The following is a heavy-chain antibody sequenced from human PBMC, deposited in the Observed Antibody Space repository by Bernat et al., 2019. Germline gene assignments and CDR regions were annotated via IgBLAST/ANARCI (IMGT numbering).Heavy chain of an antibody. CDR2: INHSGST. CDR1: GGSFSGYY. Sequence: QVQLEQWGAGRLKPSETLSLTCAVYGGSFSGYYWSWIRQPPGKGLEWIGEINHSGSTNYNPSLKSRVTISVDTSKNQFSLRLTSVTAADTAVYYCARGDGDFSISYFDLWGSGTLVTVSS. V-gene: IGHV4-34*01. J-gene: IGHJ2*01. D-gene: IGHD4-17*01. CDR3: ARGDGDFSISYFDL.